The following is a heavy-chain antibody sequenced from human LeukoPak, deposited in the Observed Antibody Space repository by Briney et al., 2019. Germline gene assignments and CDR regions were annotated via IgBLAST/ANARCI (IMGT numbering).Heavy chain of an antibody. CDR1: GFTCSDPW. Sequence: GGSLRLSRAGSGFTCSDPWMAWVRQARGKGPEWVATIEPDGSVKYYVYCVKGRFTISRDNADNSLYLQMNSLRGEDTAVYFCARGGSDSSRYWLYWGQGTLVTVSS. D-gene: IGHD6-25*01. CDR2: IEPDGSVK. V-gene: IGHV3-7*01. J-gene: IGHJ4*02. CDR3: ARGGSDSSRYWLY.